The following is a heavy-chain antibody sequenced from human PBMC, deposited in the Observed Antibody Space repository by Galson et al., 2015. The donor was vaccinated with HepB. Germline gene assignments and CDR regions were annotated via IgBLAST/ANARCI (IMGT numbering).Heavy chain of an antibody. CDR2: INPSGGRT. V-gene: IGHV1-46*04. J-gene: IGHJ6*02. D-gene: IGHD2-15*01. CDR1: GYTFTSYY. CDR3: ARGAYCGGGNCYYYGMDV. Sequence: SVKVSCKASGYTFTSYYMHWVRRAPGQGPEWMGIINPSGGRTSHAQKLQGRVTMTRDTSTSTVYMELNSLRSEDTAVYYCARGAYCGGGNCYYYGMDVWGQGTTVTVSS.